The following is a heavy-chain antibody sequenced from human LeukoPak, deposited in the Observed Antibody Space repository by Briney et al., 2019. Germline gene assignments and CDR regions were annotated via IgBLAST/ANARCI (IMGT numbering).Heavy chain of an antibody. CDR1: GFTVSSNY. J-gene: IGHJ4*02. CDR2: IYSGGST. CDR3: ARVGYTSGWYRN. D-gene: IGHD6-19*01. Sequence: GGSLRLSCAASGFTVSSNYMSWVRQAPGKGLEWVSLIYSGGSTYYADSVKGRFTISRDNSKNTLYLQMNSLRAEDTAVYYCARVGYTSGWYRNGGQGTLVTVSS. V-gene: IGHV3-53*01.